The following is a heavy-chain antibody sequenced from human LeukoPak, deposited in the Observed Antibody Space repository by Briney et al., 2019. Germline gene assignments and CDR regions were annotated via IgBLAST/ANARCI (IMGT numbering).Heavy chain of an antibody. CDR2: IYHSGST. CDR3: ARSGAEHAFDI. V-gene: IGHV4-30-2*01. D-gene: IGHD1-26*01. Sequence: PSQTLSLTCAVSGGSISSGGYSWSWIRQPPGQGLEWIGYIYHSGSTYYNPSLKSRVTISVDRSKNQFSLKLSSVTAADTAVYYCARSGAEHAFDIWGQGTMVTVSS. J-gene: IGHJ3*02. CDR1: GGSISSGGYS.